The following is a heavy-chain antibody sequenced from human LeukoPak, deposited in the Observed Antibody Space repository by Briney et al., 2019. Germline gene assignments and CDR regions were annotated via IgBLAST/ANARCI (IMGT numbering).Heavy chain of an antibody. J-gene: IGHJ6*04. CDR2: IYYSGST. V-gene: IGHV4-59*01. CDR1: GGSISSYY. CDR3: ASLPIHPYYYYGMDV. Sequence: SETLSLTCTVSGGSISSYYWSWIRQPPGKGLEWIGYIYYSGSTNYNPSLKSRVTISVDTSKSQFSLKLSSVTAADTAMYYCASLPIHPYYYYGMDVWGKGTTVTVSS.